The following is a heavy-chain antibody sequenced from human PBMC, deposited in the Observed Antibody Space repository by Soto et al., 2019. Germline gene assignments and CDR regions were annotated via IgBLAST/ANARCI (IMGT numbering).Heavy chain of an antibody. CDR2: QGPNSGNT. J-gene: IGHJ3*02. V-gene: IGHV1-8*01. CDR1: GYTFTGYD. Sequence: GASVKVSCKASGYTFTGYDINWVRQATGQGLEWMGWQGPNSGNTGYAQKFQGRVTMTRDTSISTAYMELSSLRSEDTAVYYCLRDAFDIWGQGTMVTVSS. CDR3: LRDAFDI.